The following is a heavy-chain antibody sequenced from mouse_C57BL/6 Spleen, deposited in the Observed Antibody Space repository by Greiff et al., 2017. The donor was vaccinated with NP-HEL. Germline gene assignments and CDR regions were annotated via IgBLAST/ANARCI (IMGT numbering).Heavy chain of an antibody. J-gene: IGHJ3*01. CDR2: INPNNGGT. CDR1: GYKFTDYY. V-gene: IGHV1-18*01. Sequence: EVQLQQSGPELVKPGASVKIPCKASGYKFTDYYMDWVKQSHGKSLEWIGDINPNNGGTIYNQKFKGKATLTVDKSSSTAYMKLRSLTSEDTAVYYCARGYGDPWFAYWGQGTLVTVSA. D-gene: IGHD2-14*01. CDR3: ARGYGDPWFAY.